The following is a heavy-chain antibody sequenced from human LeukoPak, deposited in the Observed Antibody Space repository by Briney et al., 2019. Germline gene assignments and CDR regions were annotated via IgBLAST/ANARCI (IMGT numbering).Heavy chain of an antibody. D-gene: IGHD5-18*01. V-gene: IGHV3-23*01. CDR3: AKDPSDTAMVYFDY. CDR1: GFTFSSYG. Sequence: GGSLRLSCAASGFTFSSYGMGWVRQAPGKGLEWVSGISNRGSGTYYADSVKGRFSISRDNSKNTLYLQMNSLRAEDTAVYYCAKDPSDTAMVYFDYWGQGTLVTVSS. J-gene: IGHJ4*02. CDR2: ISNRGSGT.